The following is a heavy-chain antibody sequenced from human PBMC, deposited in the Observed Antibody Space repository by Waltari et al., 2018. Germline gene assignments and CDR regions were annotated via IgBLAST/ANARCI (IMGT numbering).Heavy chain of an antibody. CDR3: AKDEYYYGSGSPDY. Sequence: QVQLVESGGGVVQPGRSLRLSCAASGFTFSSYGMHWVRQAPGKGLEGVAVISYDGSNKYYADSVKGRFTISRDNSKNTLYLQMNSLRAEDTAVYYCAKDEYYYGSGSPDYWGQGTLVTVSS. CDR2: ISYDGSNK. J-gene: IGHJ4*02. D-gene: IGHD3-10*01. V-gene: IGHV3-30*18. CDR1: GFTFSSYG.